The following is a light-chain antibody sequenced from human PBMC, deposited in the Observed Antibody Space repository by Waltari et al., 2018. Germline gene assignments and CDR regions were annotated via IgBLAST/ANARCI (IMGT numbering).Light chain of an antibody. V-gene: IGLV4-69*01. CDR2: VDSGGSY. CDR1: SGHSTYA. CDR3: QTWVTGIRVI. J-gene: IGLJ2*01. Sequence: QLVLTQSPSASASLGASVTLTCTLSSGHSTYAIAWHRHQPDKGPRYLMKVDSGGSYTKGDGISDRFSGSSSGTERYLTISSLQADDEADYYCQTWVTGIRVIFGGGTKLTVL.